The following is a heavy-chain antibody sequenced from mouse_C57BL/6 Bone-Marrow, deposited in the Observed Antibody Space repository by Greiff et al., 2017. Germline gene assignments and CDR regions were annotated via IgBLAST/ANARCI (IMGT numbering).Heavy chain of an antibody. D-gene: IGHD2-2*01. V-gene: IGHV5-2*01. CDR2: INSDGGST. Sequence: EVKLMESGGGLVQPGESLKLSCESTEYEFPSHDMSWVRKTPEQRLELVAAINSDGGSTYYPDTMERRFIISRDNTKKTLYLQMSRLRSEDTALYYCARHGYDDYYAMDYWGQGTSVTVSS. J-gene: IGHJ4*01. CDR1: EYEFPSHD. CDR3: ARHGYDDYYAMDY.